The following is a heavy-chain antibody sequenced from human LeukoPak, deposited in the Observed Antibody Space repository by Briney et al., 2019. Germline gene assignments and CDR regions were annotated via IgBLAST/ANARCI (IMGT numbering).Heavy chain of an antibody. D-gene: IGHD2-2*01. J-gene: IGHJ6*03. CDR2: MNPNSGNT. Sequence: GASVKVSSKASGYTFTSYDINWVRQATGQGLEWMGWMNPNSGNTGYAQKFQGRVTITRNTSISTAYMELSSLRSEDTAVYYCARGVVSEVGYYYYMDVWGKGTTVTVSS. V-gene: IGHV1-8*03. CDR1: GYTFTSYD. CDR3: ARGVVSEVGYYYYMDV.